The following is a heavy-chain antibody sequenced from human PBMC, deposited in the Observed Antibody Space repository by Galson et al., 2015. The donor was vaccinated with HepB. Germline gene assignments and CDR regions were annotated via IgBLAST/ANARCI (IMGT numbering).Heavy chain of an antibody. CDR1: GYTFTSYG. Sequence: QSGAEVKKPGASVKVSCKASGYTFTSYGISWVRQAPGQGLEWMGWISAYNGNTNYAQKLQGRVTITTDTSTSTAYMELRSLRSDDTAVYYCARRPGDGRVGAITDYWGQGTLVTVSS. D-gene: IGHD1-26*01. CDR2: ISAYNGNT. J-gene: IGHJ4*02. CDR3: ARRPGDGRVGAITDY. V-gene: IGHV1-18*04.